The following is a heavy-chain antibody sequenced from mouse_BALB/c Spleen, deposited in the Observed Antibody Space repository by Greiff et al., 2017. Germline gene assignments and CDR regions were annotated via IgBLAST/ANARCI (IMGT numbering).Heavy chain of an antibody. V-gene: IGHV3-2*02. CDR3: AVDYYGSSYWYFDV. CDR2: ISYSGST. CDR1: GYSITSDYA. D-gene: IGHD1-1*01. J-gene: IGHJ1*01. Sequence: EVQLQQSGPGLVKPSQSLSLTCTVTGYSITSDYAWNWIRQFPGNKLEWMGYISYSGSTSYNPSLKSRISITRDTSKNQFFLQLNSVTTEDTATYYCAVDYYGSSYWYFDVWGAGTTVTVSS.